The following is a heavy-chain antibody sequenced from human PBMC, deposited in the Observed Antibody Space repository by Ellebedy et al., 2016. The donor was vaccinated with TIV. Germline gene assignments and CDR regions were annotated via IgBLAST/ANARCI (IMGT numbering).Heavy chain of an antibody. J-gene: IGHJ4*02. Sequence: GESLKISXAASGFTFSDYWMQWVRHAPGEGLVWVSRITPDGLTTHADSVKGRFTISRDNAKNTLYLEMNSLRAEDSAVYYCARDRRNEDVRGRGHDYWGQGTLVTVSS. CDR3: ARDRRNEDVRGRGHDY. CDR1: GFTFSDYW. CDR2: ITPDGLT. D-gene: IGHD1-1*01. V-gene: IGHV3-74*03.